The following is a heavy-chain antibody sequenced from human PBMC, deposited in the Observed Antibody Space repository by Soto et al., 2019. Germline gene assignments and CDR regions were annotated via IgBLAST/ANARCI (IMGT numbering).Heavy chain of an antibody. Sequence: SEPLSLPCPVSRGSLISDDHCWSWIGKAPGKGLEWSGTIYYSGTTYRNPSLTRRLIMSVDMSQNQFSPKLSSVTAADTVVYYCAIPRKDFYDSSAYVLGPFDGWGQGTMVT. CDR1: RGSLISDDHC. D-gene: IGHD3-22*01. CDR2: IYYSGTT. CDR3: AIPRKDFYDSSAYVLGPFDG. V-gene: IGHV4-30-4*01. J-gene: IGHJ3*01.